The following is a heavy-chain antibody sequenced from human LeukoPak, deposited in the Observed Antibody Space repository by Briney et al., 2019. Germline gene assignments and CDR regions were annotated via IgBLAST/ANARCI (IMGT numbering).Heavy chain of an antibody. J-gene: IGHJ6*03. Sequence: PGGSLRLSCAASGFTFSSYSMNWVRQAPGKGLEWVSYISSSSSTIYYADSVKGRFTISRDNSKNTLYLQMNSLRAEDTAVYYCARYCSSTSCHTDYYYYMDVWGKGTTVTVSS. CDR1: GFTFSSYS. CDR2: ISSSSSTI. V-gene: IGHV3-48*01. CDR3: ARYCSSTSCHTDYYYYMDV. D-gene: IGHD2-2*02.